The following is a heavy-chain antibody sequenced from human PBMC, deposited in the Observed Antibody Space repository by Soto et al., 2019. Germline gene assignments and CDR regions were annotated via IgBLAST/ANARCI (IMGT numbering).Heavy chain of an antibody. CDR1: GFSLSTSGVG. CDR3: AYLPCRGGSCYWHTFSGMDV. V-gene: IGHV2-5*02. J-gene: IGHJ6*02. Sequence: QITLKESGPTLVKPTQTLTLTCTFSGFSLSTSGVGVAWIRQPLGKALEWLALIYCDDDKRYRPSLESRLSIIKDPSKNQLVLTMTSMDTVDTATYYCAYLPCRGGSCYWHTFSGMDVWGQGTTVTVSS. D-gene: IGHD2-15*01. CDR2: IYCDDDK.